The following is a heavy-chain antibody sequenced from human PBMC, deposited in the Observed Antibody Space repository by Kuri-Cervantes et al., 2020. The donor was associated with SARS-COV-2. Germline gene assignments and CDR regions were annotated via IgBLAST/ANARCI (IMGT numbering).Heavy chain of an antibody. CDR3: ARASNDFWSGNYFDY. Sequence: SVKVSCKASGGTFSSYAISWVRQAPGQGLEWMGGIIPIFGTANYAQKFQGRVTITTDESTSTAYKELSSLRSEDTAVYYCARASNDFWSGNYFDYWGQGPLVTVSS. D-gene: IGHD3-3*01. J-gene: IGHJ4*02. CDR2: IIPIFGTA. CDR1: GGTFSSYA. V-gene: IGHV1-69*05.